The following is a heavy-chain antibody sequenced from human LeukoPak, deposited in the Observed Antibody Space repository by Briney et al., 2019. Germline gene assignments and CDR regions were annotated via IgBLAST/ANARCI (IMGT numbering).Heavy chain of an antibody. J-gene: IGHJ6*03. Sequence: GGSLRLSCAASGFTFSSYWMSWVRQAPGKGLEWVANIKQDGSEKYYVDSVKGRFTISRDNAKNSLYLQMNSLRAEDTAVYYCARERGGETYYDFWSGYYGAYYYMDVWGKGTTVTVSS. CDR2: IKQDGSEK. D-gene: IGHD3-3*01. V-gene: IGHV3-7*01. CDR1: GFTFSSYW. CDR3: ARERGGETYYDFWSGYYGAYYYMDV.